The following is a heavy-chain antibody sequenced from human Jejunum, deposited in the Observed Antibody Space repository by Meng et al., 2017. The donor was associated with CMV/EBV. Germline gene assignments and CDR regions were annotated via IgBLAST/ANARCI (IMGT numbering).Heavy chain of an antibody. J-gene: IGHJ4*02. CDR3: VRDLTGAFYSDS. CDR1: DSVSSSSAT. V-gene: IGHV6-1*01. Sequence: DSVSSSSATWNWIRQSPSRGLEWLGRTYYRSKWYTEYAVSLKSRITISPDTSRNQFSLQLNSVAPEDTAVYYCVRDLTGAFYSDSWGQGTLVTVSS. D-gene: IGHD7-27*01. CDR2: TYYRSKWYT.